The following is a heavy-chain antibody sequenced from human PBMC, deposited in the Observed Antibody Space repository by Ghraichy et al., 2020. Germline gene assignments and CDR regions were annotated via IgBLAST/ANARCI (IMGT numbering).Heavy chain of an antibody. J-gene: IGHJ6*02. CDR1: GGSISSYY. CDR2: IYTSGST. V-gene: IGHV4-4*09. D-gene: IGHD6-13*01. CDR3: ARLWVGSSWYFPRDYYGMDV. Sequence: SETLSLTCTVSGGSISSYYWSWIRQPPGKGLEWIGYIYTSGSTNYNPSLKSRVTISVDTSKNQFSLKLSSVTAADTAVYYCARLWVGSSWYFPRDYYGMDVWAKGPRSPSP.